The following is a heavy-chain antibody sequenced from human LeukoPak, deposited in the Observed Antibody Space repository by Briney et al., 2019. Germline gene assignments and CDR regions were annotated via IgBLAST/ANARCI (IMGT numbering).Heavy chain of an antibody. Sequence: SETLSLTCTVSGGSISSYYWSWIWQPPGKGLEWIGYIYYSGSTNYNPSLKSRVTISVDTSKNQFSLKLSSVTAADTAVYYCARGGRTIAAAGFGWFDPWGQGTLVTVSS. CDR2: IYYSGST. CDR1: GGSISSYY. J-gene: IGHJ5*02. V-gene: IGHV4-59*01. D-gene: IGHD6-13*01. CDR3: ARGGRTIAAAGFGWFDP.